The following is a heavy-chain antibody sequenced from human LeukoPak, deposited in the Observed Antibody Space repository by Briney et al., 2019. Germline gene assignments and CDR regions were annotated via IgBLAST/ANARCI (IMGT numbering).Heavy chain of an antibody. CDR2: ISSSSSYI. Sequence: PGGSLRLSCAASGFTFSSYSMNWVRQAPGKGLEWVSSISSSSSYIYYADSVKGRFTISRDNAKNSLYLQMNSLRAEDTAVYYCARGVAYYYDSSGYLAGDYWGRGTLVTVSS. J-gene: IGHJ4*02. V-gene: IGHV3-21*01. CDR3: ARGVAYYYDSSGYLAGDY. D-gene: IGHD3-22*01. CDR1: GFTFSSYS.